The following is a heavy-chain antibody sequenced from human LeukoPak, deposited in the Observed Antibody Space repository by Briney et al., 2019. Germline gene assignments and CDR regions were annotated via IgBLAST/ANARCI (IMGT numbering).Heavy chain of an antibody. D-gene: IGHD3-3*01. V-gene: IGHV4-39*07. J-gene: IGHJ5*02. Sequence: SETLSLTCTVSGGSISTSNYYWGWIRQPPGKGLEWIGNIFYSGSTYYSPSLKSRVTISVDTSKNQFSLKLSSVTAADTAVYYWASKRGIWGVYSNCSAPGGREPLATVPS. CDR2: IFYSGST. CDR1: GGSISTSNYY. CDR3: ASKRGIWGVYSNCSAP.